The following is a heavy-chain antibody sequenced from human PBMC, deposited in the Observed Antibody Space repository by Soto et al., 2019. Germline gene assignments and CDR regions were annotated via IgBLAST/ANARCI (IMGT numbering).Heavy chain of an antibody. V-gene: IGHV3-23*01. D-gene: IGHD2-15*01. J-gene: IGHJ4*02. CDR2: ISGSGGST. CDR3: APGYCSGGSCYYSY. Sequence: GGSLRLSCAASGFTFSSYAMSWVRQAPGKGLEWVSAISGSGGSTYYADSVKGRFTISRDNSKNTLYLQMNSLRAEDTAVYYCAPGYCSGGSCYYSYWGQGTLVTVSS. CDR1: GFTFSSYA.